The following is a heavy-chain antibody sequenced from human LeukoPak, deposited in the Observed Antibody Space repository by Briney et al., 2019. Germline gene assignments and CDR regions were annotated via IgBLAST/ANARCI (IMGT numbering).Heavy chain of an antibody. V-gene: IGHV3-15*01. CDR2: IKSKTDGGTT. Sequence: GGSLRLSCAASGFXFSNAWISWVRQAPGKGLEWVGRIKSKTDGGTTDYAAPVKGRFTISRDDSKNTLYLQMNSLKTEDTAVYYCTTTYYDFWSGYQDHYWGQGTLVTVSS. CDR1: GFXFSNAW. D-gene: IGHD3-3*01. J-gene: IGHJ4*02. CDR3: TTTYYDFWSGYQDHY.